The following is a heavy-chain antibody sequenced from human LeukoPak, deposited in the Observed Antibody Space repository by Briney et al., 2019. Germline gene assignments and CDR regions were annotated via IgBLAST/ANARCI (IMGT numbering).Heavy chain of an antibody. D-gene: IGHD6-19*01. CDR2: IKSKTDGGTT. CDR1: GFTFSNAW. Sequence: GGSLRLSCAASGFTFSNAWISWVRQAPGKGLEWGGRIKSKTDGGTTDYAAPVKGRFTISRDDSKNTLYLQMNSLKTEDTAVYYCMASPAVAFDYWGQGTLVTVSS. V-gene: IGHV3-15*01. CDR3: MASPAVAFDY. J-gene: IGHJ4*02.